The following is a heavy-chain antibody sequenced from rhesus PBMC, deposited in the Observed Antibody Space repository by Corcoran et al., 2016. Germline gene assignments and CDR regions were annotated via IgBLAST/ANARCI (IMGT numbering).Heavy chain of an antibody. CDR3: ASSAQQRLVSFDY. Sequence: QLQLQESGPGLVKPSETLSVTCAVSGGSISSSYWSWIRQAPGKGLDCIGYIYGSGSSTNYNPPLKSRVTLSVDTSKNQLSLKLSSVTAADTAVYYCASSAQQRLVSFDYWGQGVLVTVSS. V-gene: IGHV4-169*02. CDR1: GGSISSSY. D-gene: IGHD6S26*01. J-gene: IGHJ4*01. CDR2: IYGSGSST.